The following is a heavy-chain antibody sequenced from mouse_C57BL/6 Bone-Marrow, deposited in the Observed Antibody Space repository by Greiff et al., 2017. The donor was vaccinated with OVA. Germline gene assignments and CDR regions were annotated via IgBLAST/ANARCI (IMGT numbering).Heavy chain of an antibody. CDR2: IHPNSGST. D-gene: IGHD1-1*01. V-gene: IGHV1-64*01. CDR1: GYTFTSYW. CDR3: ARRLITTVVATDFDY. J-gene: IGHJ2*01. Sequence: VQLQQPGAELVKPGASVKLSCKASGYTFTSYWMHWVKQRPGQGLEWIGMIHPNSGSTNYNEKFKSKATLTVDKSSSTAYMQLSSLTSEDSAVYYCARRLITTVVATDFDYWGQGTTLTVSS.